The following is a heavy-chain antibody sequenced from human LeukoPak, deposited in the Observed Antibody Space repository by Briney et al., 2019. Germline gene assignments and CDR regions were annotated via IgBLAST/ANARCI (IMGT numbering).Heavy chain of an antibody. J-gene: IGHJ3*02. D-gene: IGHD3-10*01. V-gene: IGHV3-9*01. CDR3: AKATQRPWLGESPDVFDI. CDR2: ISWNSGSI. Sequence: PGGSLRLSCAASGFTFDDYAMHWVRQAPGKGLEWVSGISWNSGSIGYADSVKGRFTISRDNAKNSLYLQMNSLRAEDTALYYCAKATQRPWLGESPDVFDIWGQGTMVTVSS. CDR1: GFTFDDYA.